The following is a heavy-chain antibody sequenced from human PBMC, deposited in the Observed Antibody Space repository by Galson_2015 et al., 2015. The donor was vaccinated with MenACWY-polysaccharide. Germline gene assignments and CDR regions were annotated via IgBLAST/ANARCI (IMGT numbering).Heavy chain of an antibody. D-gene: IGHD3-10*01. J-gene: IGHJ5*02. Sequence: SLRLSCAASGFTFSDYWMHWVRQAPGKGLVWVSRINSDGSGTSYADSVKGRLTISRDNAKNTLYLQMNSLRAEDTAVYYCARGIISMVRGVGITSSWFDPWGQGTLVIVSS. CDR1: GFTFSDYW. CDR3: ARGIISMVRGVGITSSWFDP. V-gene: IGHV3-74*01. CDR2: INSDGSGT.